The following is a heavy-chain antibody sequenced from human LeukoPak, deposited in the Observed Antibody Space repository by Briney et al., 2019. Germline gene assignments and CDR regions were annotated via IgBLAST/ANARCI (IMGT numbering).Heavy chain of an antibody. D-gene: IGHD3-22*01. Sequence: PSETLSLTCAVSGGSISSGGYSWSWIRQPPGKGLEWIGYIYHSGSTYYNPSLKSRVTISVDRSKNQFSLNLSSVTAADTAVYYCARCSGYYFYFDYWGQGTLVTVSS. CDR1: GGSISSGGYS. J-gene: IGHJ4*02. V-gene: IGHV4-30-2*01. CDR2: IYHSGST. CDR3: ARCSGYYFYFDY.